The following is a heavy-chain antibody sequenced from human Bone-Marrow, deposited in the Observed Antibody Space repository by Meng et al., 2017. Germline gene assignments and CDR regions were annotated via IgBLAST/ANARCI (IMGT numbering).Heavy chain of an antibody. CDR2: IIPIFATS. J-gene: IGHJ4*02. CDR1: GGTFSTYA. Sequence: QGQRVQSGAEGKKPGSSVKVPCKASGGTFSTYAISWVRQAPGQGLEWMGGIIPIFATSNYAQKFQGRVTITADESTSTAHMELSSLRSEDTAVYYCATGGPDYDSSGYYRFDYWGQGTLVTVS. D-gene: IGHD3-22*01. CDR3: ATGGPDYDSSGYYRFDY. V-gene: IGHV1-69*01.